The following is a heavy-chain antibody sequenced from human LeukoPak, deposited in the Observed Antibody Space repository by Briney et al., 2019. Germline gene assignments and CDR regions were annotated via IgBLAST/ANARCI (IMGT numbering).Heavy chain of an antibody. D-gene: IGHD2-21*01. Sequence: SVKVSCKASGGTFSSYAISWVRQAPGQGLEWMGGIIPIFGTANYAQKFQGRVTITADESTSTAYMELRSLRSDDTAVYYCARDLLVMAGDLNYWGQGTLVTVSS. V-gene: IGHV1-69*13. CDR3: ARDLLVMAGDLNY. CDR1: GGTFSSYA. CDR2: IIPIFGTA. J-gene: IGHJ4*02.